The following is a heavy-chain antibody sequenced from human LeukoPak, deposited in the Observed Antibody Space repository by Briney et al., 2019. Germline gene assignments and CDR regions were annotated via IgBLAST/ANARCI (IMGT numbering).Heavy chain of an antibody. J-gene: IGHJ4*02. V-gene: IGHV4-4*07. Sequence: GGSXXXYYWSWIRQPAGKGLEWIGRIYTSGSTNYNPSLKSRVTMSVDTSKNQFSLKLSSVTAADTAVYYCARDPLLYYDRKGFDYWGQGTLVTVSS. D-gene: IGHD3-22*01. CDR1: GGSXXXYY. CDR3: ARDPLLYYDRKGFDY. CDR2: IYTSGST.